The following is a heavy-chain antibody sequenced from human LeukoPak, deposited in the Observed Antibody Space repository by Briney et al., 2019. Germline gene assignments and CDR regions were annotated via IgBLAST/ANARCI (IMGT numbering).Heavy chain of an antibody. Sequence: SETLSLTCTVSGGSISSYYWSWIRQPPGRGLEWIGYIYYSGSTNYNPSLKSRVTISVDTSKNQISLELSSVTAADTAVYYCARHLHPYYYDSSGYSNWFDPWGQGTLVTVSS. V-gene: IGHV4-59*08. CDR2: IYYSGST. CDR3: ARHLHPYYYDSSGYSNWFDP. D-gene: IGHD3-22*01. J-gene: IGHJ5*02. CDR1: GGSISSYY.